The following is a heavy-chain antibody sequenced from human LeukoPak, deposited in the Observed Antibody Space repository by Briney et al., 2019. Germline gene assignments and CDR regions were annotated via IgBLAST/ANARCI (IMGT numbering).Heavy chain of an antibody. Sequence: GRSLRLSCAASGFTFSSYGMHWVRQAPGKGLEWVAVISYDGSNKYYADSVKGRFTISRDNSKNTLYLQMNSLRAEDTAVYYCAKDGAYSSSWYHYFDYWGQGTLVTVSS. CDR2: ISYDGSNK. J-gene: IGHJ4*02. D-gene: IGHD6-13*01. CDR1: GFTFSSYG. V-gene: IGHV3-30*18. CDR3: AKDGAYSSSWYHYFDY.